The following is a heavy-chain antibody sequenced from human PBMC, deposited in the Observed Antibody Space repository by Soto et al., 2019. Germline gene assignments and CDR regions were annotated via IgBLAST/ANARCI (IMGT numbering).Heavy chain of an antibody. CDR3: ARVSMVAAAGLDAFDI. J-gene: IGHJ3*02. D-gene: IGHD6-13*01. Sequence: PSETLSLTCTVSGGSISSYYWSWIRQPPGKGLEWIGYIYYSGSTNYNPSLKSRVTISVDTSKNQFSLKLSSVTAADTAVYYCARVSMVAAAGLDAFDIWGQGTMVTVSS. CDR2: IYYSGST. V-gene: IGHV4-59*08. CDR1: GGSISSYY.